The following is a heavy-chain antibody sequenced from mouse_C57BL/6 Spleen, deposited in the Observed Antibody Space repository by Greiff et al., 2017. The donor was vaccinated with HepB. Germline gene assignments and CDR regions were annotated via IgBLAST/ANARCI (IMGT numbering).Heavy chain of an antibody. J-gene: IGHJ3*01. CDR2: IYPGSGNT. CDR1: GYSFTSYY. Sequence: QVQLQQSGPELVKPGASVKISCKASGYSFTSYYIHWVKQRPGQGLEWIGWIYPGSGNTKYNEKFKGKATLTADTSSSTAYMQLSSLTSEDSAVYYCARGVRISTMETWFADWGQGTLVTVSA. D-gene: IGHD2-1*01. CDR3: ARGVRISTMETWFAD. V-gene: IGHV1-66*01.